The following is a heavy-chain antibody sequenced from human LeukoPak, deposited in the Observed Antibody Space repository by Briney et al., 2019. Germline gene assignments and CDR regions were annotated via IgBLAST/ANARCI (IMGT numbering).Heavy chain of an antibody. Sequence: GGSQRLSCAASGLRFSDYYVSWIRQAPGKGLEWVSAISGSGGSTYYADSVKGRFTISRDNSKNTLYLQMNSLRAEDTAVYYCAKELLGVIVVVTASLTFDYWGQGTLVTVSS. V-gene: IGHV3-23*01. J-gene: IGHJ4*02. CDR2: ISGSGGST. CDR3: AKELLGVIVVVTASLTFDY. CDR1: GLRFSDYY. D-gene: IGHD2-21*02.